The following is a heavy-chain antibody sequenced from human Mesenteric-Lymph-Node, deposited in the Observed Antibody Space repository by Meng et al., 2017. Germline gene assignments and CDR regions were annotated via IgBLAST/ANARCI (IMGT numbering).Heavy chain of an antibody. V-gene: IGHV4-39*07. Sequence: GDSITGTTYYWGWSRQPPGKGLEWIATISYSGTTYYNPSLKSRVTISVDTSKNQFSLQLNSVTPEDTAVYYCASWAPSRYFQHWGQGTLVTVSS. J-gene: IGHJ1*01. CDR2: ISYSGTT. CDR3: ASWAPSRYFQH. CDR1: GDSITGTTYY. D-gene: IGHD3-16*01.